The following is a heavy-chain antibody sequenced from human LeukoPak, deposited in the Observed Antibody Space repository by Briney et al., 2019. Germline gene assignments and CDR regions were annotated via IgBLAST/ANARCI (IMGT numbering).Heavy chain of an antibody. CDR3: ARGFCSGGHCYRTFFDY. CDR2: IYYTGST. V-gene: IGHV4-59*08. Sequence: SETLSLTCTVSSGSISNYYWSWIRQSPGKGLEWLGYIYYTGSTNYNPSLKNRVTILVDTSNNQFSLKLSSVTAADTAVYYCARGFCSGGHCYRTFFDYWGQGTLVTVSS. D-gene: IGHD2-15*01. J-gene: IGHJ4*02. CDR1: SGSISNYY.